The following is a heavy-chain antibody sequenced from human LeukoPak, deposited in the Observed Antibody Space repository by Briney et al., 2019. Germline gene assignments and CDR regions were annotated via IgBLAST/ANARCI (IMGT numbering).Heavy chain of an antibody. V-gene: IGHV3-7*02. CDR1: GFTFSGHW. J-gene: IGHJ6*02. CDR3: ARGLHYYYYGMDV. Sequence: GGSLRLSCAASGFTFSGHWMSWVRQAPGKGLEWVANIKEDGGEKYYVDAVKGRFTISRDNSKNSLYLQMNSLRAEDTAVYYCARGLHYYYYGMDVWGQGTTVTVSS. CDR2: IKEDGGEK. D-gene: IGHD3-10*01.